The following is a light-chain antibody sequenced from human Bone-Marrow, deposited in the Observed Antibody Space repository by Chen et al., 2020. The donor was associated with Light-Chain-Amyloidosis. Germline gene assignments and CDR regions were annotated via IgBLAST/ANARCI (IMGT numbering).Light chain of an antibody. CDR1: DLPTKY. V-gene: IGLV3-25*03. J-gene: IGLJ2*01. CDR2: RDT. CDR3: QSADSSDTYEVI. Sequence: SYELTQPPSVSVSPGQTPRITCSGDDLPTKYAYWYQQKPGQAPVLVIHRDTERPSGISERFSGSSSGTTATLTISGVQAEDEADYHCQSADSSDTYEVIFGGGTKLTVL.